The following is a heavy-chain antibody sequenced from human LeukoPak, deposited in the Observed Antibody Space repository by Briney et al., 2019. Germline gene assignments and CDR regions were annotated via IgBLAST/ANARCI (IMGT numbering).Heavy chain of an antibody. Sequence: GGSLRLSCAASGFTFSSYGMHWVRQAPGKGLEWVAVISYDGSNKYYADSVKGRFTISRDNSKNTLYLQINSLRAEDTAVYYCAKEGVVVAAGFYFDYWGQGTLVTVSS. J-gene: IGHJ4*02. V-gene: IGHV3-30*18. CDR1: GFTFSSYG. CDR3: AKEGVVVAAGFYFDY. CDR2: ISYDGSNK. D-gene: IGHD2-15*01.